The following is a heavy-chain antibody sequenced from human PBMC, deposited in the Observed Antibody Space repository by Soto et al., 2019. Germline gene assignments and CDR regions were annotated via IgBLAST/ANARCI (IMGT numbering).Heavy chain of an antibody. Sequence: SETLSLTCAVYGGSFSGYYWSWIRQPPGKGLEWIGEINHSGSTNYNPSLKSRVTISVDTSKNQFSLKLSSVTAADTAVYYCASGGKKQNYYHGMDVWGQGTTVTVSS. CDR3: ASGGKKQNYYHGMDV. CDR2: INHSGST. J-gene: IGHJ6*02. CDR1: GGSFSGYY. V-gene: IGHV4-34*01. D-gene: IGHD1-1*01.